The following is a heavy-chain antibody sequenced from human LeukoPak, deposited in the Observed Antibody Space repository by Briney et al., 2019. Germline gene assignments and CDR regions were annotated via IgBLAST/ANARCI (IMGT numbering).Heavy chain of an antibody. D-gene: IGHD2/OR15-2a*01. CDR2: INPNSGGT. Sequence: VASVKVSCKASGYTFTGYYMHWVRQAPGQGLEWMGWINPNSGGTNYALKFQGRVTMTRDTSISTAYMELSRLRSDDTAVYYCARDPEYPKTFDMWGQGTMLTVSS. J-gene: IGHJ3*02. V-gene: IGHV1-2*02. CDR1: GYTFTGYY. CDR3: ARDPEYPKTFDM.